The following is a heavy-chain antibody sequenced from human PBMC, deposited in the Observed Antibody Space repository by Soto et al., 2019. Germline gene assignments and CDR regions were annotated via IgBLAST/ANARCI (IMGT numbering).Heavy chain of an antibody. CDR3: AKDFDGSGYPDDAFDI. D-gene: IGHD3-22*01. Sequence: SLRLSCAASGFTFSSYGMHWVRQAPGKGLEWVAVISYDGSNKYYADSVKGRFTISRDNSKNTLYLQMNSLRAEDTAVYYCAKDFDGSGYPDDAFDIWGQGTMVTVSS. V-gene: IGHV3-30*18. J-gene: IGHJ3*02. CDR2: ISYDGSNK. CDR1: GFTFSSYG.